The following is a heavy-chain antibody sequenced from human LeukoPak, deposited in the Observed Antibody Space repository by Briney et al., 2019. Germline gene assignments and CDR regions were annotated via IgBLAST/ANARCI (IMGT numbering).Heavy chain of an antibody. CDR3: ARSVQGIAAAKEDWFDP. J-gene: IGHJ5*02. D-gene: IGHD6-13*01. CDR2: IYYSGST. Sequence: SETLSLTCSVSGGSFSSSSYYWGWIRQPPQKGLEWIGSIYYSGSTYYNPSLKSRVTIYVDTSKNHFSLKLSSVTAADTAVYYCARSVQGIAAAKEDWFDPWGQGTLVTVSS. CDR1: GGSFSSSSYY. V-gene: IGHV4-39*02.